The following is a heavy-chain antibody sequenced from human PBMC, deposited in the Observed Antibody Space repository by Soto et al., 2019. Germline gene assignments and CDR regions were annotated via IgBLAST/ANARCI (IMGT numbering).Heavy chain of an antibody. CDR1: VGSMIRYY. J-gene: IGHJ5*02. Sequence: ASETLSLACTVSVGSMIRYYWTWIRQPPGKGLEWIGNIHYTGSTNYNPSLKSRVTILLGTSTSQFSLKVSSVTAADTAVYYCARDLTISSTDGPLDPWGHGTLVTVSS. D-gene: IGHD1-1*01. CDR2: IHYTGST. CDR3: ARDLTISSTDGPLDP. V-gene: IGHV4-59*01.